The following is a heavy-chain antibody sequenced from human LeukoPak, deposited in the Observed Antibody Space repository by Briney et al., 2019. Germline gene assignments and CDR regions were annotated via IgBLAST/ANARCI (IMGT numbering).Heavy chain of an antibody. CDR2: IYSGGST. CDR3: ARVRDSGGWYELDY. V-gene: IGHV3-66*01. J-gene: IGHJ4*02. CDR1: GFTVSSNY. Sequence: GGSLRLSCAASGFTVSSNYMSWVRQAPGKGLEWVSVIYSGGSTYYADSVKGRFTISRDNSKNTLYLQMNSLRAEDTAVYYCARVRDSGGWYELDYWGQGTLVTVSS. D-gene: IGHD6-19*01.